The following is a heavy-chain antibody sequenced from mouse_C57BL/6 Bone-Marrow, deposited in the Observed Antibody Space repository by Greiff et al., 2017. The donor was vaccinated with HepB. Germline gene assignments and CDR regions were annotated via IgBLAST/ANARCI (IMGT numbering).Heavy chain of an antibody. V-gene: IGHV1-54*01. CDR3: ARRGSMVSFDY. CDR2: INPGSGGT. D-gene: IGHD2-2*01. Sequence: VMLVESGAELVRPGTSVKVSCKASGYAFTNYLIEWVKQRPGQGLEWIGVINPGSGGTNYNEKFKGKATLTADKSSSTAYMQLSSLTSEDSAVYFCARRGSMVSFDYWGQGTTLTVSS. J-gene: IGHJ2*01. CDR1: GYAFTNYL.